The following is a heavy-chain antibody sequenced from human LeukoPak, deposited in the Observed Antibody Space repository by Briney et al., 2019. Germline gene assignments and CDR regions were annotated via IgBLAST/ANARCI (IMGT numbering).Heavy chain of an antibody. CDR2: INHSGST. J-gene: IGHJ4*02. V-gene: IGHV4-34*01. D-gene: IGHD5-18*01. Sequence: SETLSLTCAVYGGSFSGYYWSWIRQPPGKGLEWIGEINHSGSTNYNPSLKSRVTISVDTSKNQFSLKLSSVTAADTAVYYCARHPSKAMVAPDYWGQGTLVTVSS. CDR1: GGSFSGYY. CDR3: ARHPSKAMVAPDY.